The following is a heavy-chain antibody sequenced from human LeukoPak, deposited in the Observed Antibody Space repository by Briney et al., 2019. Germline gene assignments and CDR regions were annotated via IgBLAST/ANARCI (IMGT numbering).Heavy chain of an antibody. CDR2: IKSKADGGTR. D-gene: IGHD6-13*01. CDR3: TMPGIAAAGMVYYYYYYMDV. Sequence: GGSLRLSCAGSGFTISDVWMSWVRQAPGKGLEWVGRIKSKADGGTRDYATPVKGRFSISRDASKNTLYLQMDSLNTEDTAMYYCTMPGIAAAGMVYYYYYYMDVWGKGTTVTVSS. CDR1: GFTISDVW. J-gene: IGHJ6*03. V-gene: IGHV3-15*01.